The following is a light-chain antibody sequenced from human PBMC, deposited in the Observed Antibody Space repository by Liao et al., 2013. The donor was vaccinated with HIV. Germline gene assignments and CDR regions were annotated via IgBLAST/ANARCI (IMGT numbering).Light chain of an antibody. CDR1: ALPNQY. Sequence: SYVLTQPPSVSVSPGQTARIACSGDALPNQYAYWYQQKPGQAPVLVILYDKDRPSGIPARFSGSNSGNTATLTISRVEVGDEADYYCQVWDSGRDQVVFGGGTRLTVL. J-gene: IGLJ2*01. V-gene: IGLV3-21*02. CDR2: YDK. CDR3: QVWDSGRDQVV.